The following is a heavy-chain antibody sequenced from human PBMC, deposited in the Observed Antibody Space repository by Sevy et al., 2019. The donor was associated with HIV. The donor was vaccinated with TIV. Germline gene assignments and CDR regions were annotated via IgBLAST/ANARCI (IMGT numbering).Heavy chain of an antibody. CDR1: GYTFTTYD. V-gene: IGHV1-8*01. CDR2: MNPHSGNT. J-gene: IGHJ4*02. D-gene: IGHD6-6*01. Sequence: ASVKVSCKASGYTFTTYDIHWVRQATGQGLEWMGWMNPHSGNTNYAQKFQGRVYMTRDTSVGTAYMELNNVTSGDSAVYFCARAPFPSSRDFWGQGTLVTVSS. CDR3: ARAPFPSSRDF.